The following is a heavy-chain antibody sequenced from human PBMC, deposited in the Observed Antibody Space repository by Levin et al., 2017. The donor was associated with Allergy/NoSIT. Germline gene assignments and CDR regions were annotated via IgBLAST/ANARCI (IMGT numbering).Heavy chain of an antibody. CDR1: GYTFSSYG. CDR2: ISAYNGNT. Sequence: ASVKVSCKASGYTFSSYGISWVRQAPGQGLEWMGWISAYNGNTKYAQKLQGRVSMTTDTSTSTAYMELRSLRSDDSAVYYCARVGHYGDYYDYWGQGTLVTVSS. CDR3: ARVGHYGDYYDY. V-gene: IGHV1-18*01. D-gene: IGHD4-17*01. J-gene: IGHJ4*02.